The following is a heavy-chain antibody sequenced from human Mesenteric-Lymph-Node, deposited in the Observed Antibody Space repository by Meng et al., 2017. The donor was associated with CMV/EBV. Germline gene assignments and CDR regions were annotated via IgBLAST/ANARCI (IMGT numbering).Heavy chain of an antibody. J-gene: IGHJ6*02. CDR2: IRYDGSNK. CDR1: GFTFSRHG. V-gene: IGHV3-30*02. CDR3: AKHGIRTSSYYYYYGMDV. Sequence: GESLKISCAASGFTFSRHGMHWVRQAPGKGLEWVAFIRYDGSNKYYADSVKGRFTISRDNSKNTLYLQMNSLRAEDTAVYYCAKHGIRTSSYYYYYGMDVWGQGTTVTVSS. D-gene: IGHD2-2*01.